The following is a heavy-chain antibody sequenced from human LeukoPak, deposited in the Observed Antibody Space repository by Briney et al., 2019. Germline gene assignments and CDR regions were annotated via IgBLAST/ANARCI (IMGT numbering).Heavy chain of an antibody. D-gene: IGHD3-22*01. J-gene: IGHJ4*02. CDR3: AIMHGYYDGSGYWVQ. Sequence: GGSLRLYCTASGFTFGSYAMSWVRQAPGKGLEWVSFISPSGDRTSNADSVEGRFTISRDNPRNTLYLQMNSLRGEDTAVYYCAIMHGYYDGSGYWVQWGQGTLVTVSS. CDR2: ISPSGDRT. V-gene: IGHV3-23*01. CDR1: GFTFGSYA.